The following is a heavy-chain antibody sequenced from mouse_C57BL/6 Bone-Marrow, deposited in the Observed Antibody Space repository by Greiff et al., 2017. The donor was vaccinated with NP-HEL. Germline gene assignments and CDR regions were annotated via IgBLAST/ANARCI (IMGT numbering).Heavy chain of an antibody. CDR2: ISNGGGST. CDR3: ARGQIYYGPFAY. D-gene: IGHD2-1*01. CDR1: GFTFSDYY. V-gene: IGHV5-12*01. J-gene: IGHJ3*01. Sequence: VQLKESGGGLVQPGGSLKLSCAASGFTFSDYYMYWVRQTPEKRLEWVAYISNGGGSTYYPDTVKGRFTISRDNAKNTLYLQMSRLKSEDTAMYYCARGQIYYGPFAYWGQGTLVTVSA.